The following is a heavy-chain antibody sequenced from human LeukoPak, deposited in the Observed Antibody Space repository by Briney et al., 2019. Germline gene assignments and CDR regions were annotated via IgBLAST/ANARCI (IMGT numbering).Heavy chain of an antibody. CDR1: GFTFSSYA. D-gene: IGHD6-19*01. J-gene: IGHJ3*02. Sequence: GGSLRLSCAASGFTFSSYAMSWVRQAPGKGLEWVSAASGSGGSTYYADSVKGRFAISRDNSKNTLYLQMNSLRAEDTAVYYCASPSSGQSFDIWGQGTMVTVSS. V-gene: IGHV3-23*01. CDR3: ASPSSGQSFDI. CDR2: ASGSGGST.